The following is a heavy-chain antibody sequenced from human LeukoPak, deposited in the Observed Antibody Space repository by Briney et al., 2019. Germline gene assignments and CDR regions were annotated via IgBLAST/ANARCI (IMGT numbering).Heavy chain of an antibody. CDR3: ARVRYSLRLDNWFDP. V-gene: IGHV1-46*01. D-gene: IGHD2-21*01. Sequence: ASAKVSCKAPRYSFTSHYMHWVRHAPGQGLEWLGLLNPSGSSTLYAQKFQGRVTMTRDMSTTTDYMELSSLRSEDTAVYYCARVRYSLRLDNWFDPWGQGILVTVSS. CDR2: LNPSGSST. J-gene: IGHJ5*02. CDR1: RYSFTSHY.